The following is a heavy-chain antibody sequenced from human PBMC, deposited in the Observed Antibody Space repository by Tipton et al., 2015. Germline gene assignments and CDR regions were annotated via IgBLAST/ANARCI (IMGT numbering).Heavy chain of an antibody. J-gene: IGHJ6*02. CDR3: ARDLEHGMDV. CDR1: GGSVSSGSYY. V-gene: IGHV4-61*01. CDR2: ISFSDTT. Sequence: TLSLTCTVSGGSVSSGSYYWSWIRQPPGEGLEWIGHISFSDTTHYNPSLKSRITISLNTSKNQFSLKMSSVTAADTAVYFCARDLEHGMDVWGQGTTVTVS.